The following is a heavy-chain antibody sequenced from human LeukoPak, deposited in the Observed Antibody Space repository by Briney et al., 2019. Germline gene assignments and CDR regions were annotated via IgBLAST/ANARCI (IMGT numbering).Heavy chain of an antibody. Sequence: GGSLRLSCAASGFTFSSYGIHWVRQAPGKGLEWVAVISYDGSDKYYADSVKGRFTISRDNAKNSLFLQMNSLRAEDTAVYYCAKGTKPVMTIPDYWGQGTLVTVSS. CDR1: GFTFSSYG. CDR3: AKGTKPVMTIPDY. V-gene: IGHV3-30*18. D-gene: IGHD4/OR15-4a*01. J-gene: IGHJ4*02. CDR2: ISYDGSDK.